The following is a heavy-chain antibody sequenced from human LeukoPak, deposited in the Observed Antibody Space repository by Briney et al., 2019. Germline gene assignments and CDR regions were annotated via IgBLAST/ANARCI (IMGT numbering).Heavy chain of an antibody. D-gene: IGHD2-15*01. CDR2: ITGSGGST. J-gene: IGHJ4*02. Sequence: GGSLRLSCAASGFTFTNYAMSWVRQAPGKGLEWVSAITGSGGSTYYADSVKGRFTISRDNSKNTLYLQMNSLRAEDTAIYYCASRYCSGGSCHNRYYFDYWGQGTLVTVSS. CDR1: GFTFTNYA. V-gene: IGHV3-23*01. CDR3: ASRYCSGGSCHNRYYFDY.